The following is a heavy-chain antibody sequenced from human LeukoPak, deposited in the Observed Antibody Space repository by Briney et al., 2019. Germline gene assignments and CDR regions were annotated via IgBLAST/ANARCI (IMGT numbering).Heavy chain of an antibody. V-gene: IGHV1-46*01. CDR1: GYTFTSYY. CDR3: ARDLGISGWYAPRLGYFDY. D-gene: IGHD6-19*01. CDR2: INPSVGST. J-gene: IGHJ4*02. Sequence: ASVTVSCKPSGYTFTSYYMHWVRQAPGQGIEWMGLINPSVGSTSYAQKFQGRVTMTRDMSTSTVYMELSSLRSEDTAVYSCARDLGISGWYAPRLGYFDYWGQGALVTVSS.